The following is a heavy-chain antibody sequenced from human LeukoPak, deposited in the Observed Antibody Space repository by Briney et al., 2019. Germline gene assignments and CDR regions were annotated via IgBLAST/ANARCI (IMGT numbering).Heavy chain of an antibody. V-gene: IGHV1-18*01. Sequence: GASVKVSCKASGYTSTSYGISWVRQAPGQGPEWMGWISTYNGNTHYAQKLQGRVIMTTDTSTSTTYMELRSLRSDDTAVYYCARDSYYDSSGYYVKKYIDFWGQGSLVTVSS. CDR2: ISTYNGNT. CDR1: GYTSTSYG. CDR3: ARDSYYDSSGYYVKKYIDF. J-gene: IGHJ4*02. D-gene: IGHD3-22*01.